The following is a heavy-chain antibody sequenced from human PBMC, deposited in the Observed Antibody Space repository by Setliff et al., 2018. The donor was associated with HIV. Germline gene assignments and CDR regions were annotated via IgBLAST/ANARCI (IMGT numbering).Heavy chain of an antibody. CDR2: IYDSGAT. Sequence: LSLTCTVSGGSISGFYWSWIRQSPGNGLEWIGWIYDSGATKYNPSLKSRVTISVDTSKNQFSLKLSSVTAADTAVYYCAREMWGSHDAFDIWGQGTMVTVSS. D-gene: IGHD7-27*01. CDR3: AREMWGSHDAFDI. CDR1: GGSISGFY. V-gene: IGHV4-59*01. J-gene: IGHJ3*02.